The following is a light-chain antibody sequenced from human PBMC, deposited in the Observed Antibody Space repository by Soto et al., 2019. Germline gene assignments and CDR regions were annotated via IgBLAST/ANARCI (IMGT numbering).Light chain of an antibody. J-gene: IGKJ1*01. Sequence: DIQMTQSPSTLSASVGDRVTITCRASQTISNWLAWYQQKPGKAPKLLIYDASILESGAPSRFSGSGSGTEFTLTISSLQPDDFAAYYCQHYNSYSEAFGQGTKVDIK. CDR3: QHYNSYSEA. CDR1: QTISNW. CDR2: DAS. V-gene: IGKV1-5*01.